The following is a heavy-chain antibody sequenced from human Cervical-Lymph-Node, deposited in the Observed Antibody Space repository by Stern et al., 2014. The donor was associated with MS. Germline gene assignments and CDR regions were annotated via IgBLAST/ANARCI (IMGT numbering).Heavy chain of an antibody. CDR1: GYRLTELS. Sequence: QVQLVQSGAEVKKPGASVKVSCKVSGYRLTELSMHWVRQAPGQGLEWMGGFDPEDGKTIYAQKFQGRVTMTEDTSSDTAFMELSGLRSEDTAVFFCATGASSVSRFDYWGQGTLVTVSS. CDR2: FDPEDGKT. V-gene: IGHV1-24*01. J-gene: IGHJ4*02. CDR3: ATGASSVSRFDY. D-gene: IGHD4-17*01.